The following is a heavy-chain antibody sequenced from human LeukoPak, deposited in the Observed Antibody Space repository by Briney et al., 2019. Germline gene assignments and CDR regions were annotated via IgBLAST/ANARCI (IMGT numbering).Heavy chain of an antibody. Sequence: GRSLRLSCAASGFTFDDYAMHWVRQAPGKGLGWVSGISWNSGSIGYADSVKGRFTISRDNAKNSLYLQMDNLRAEDTAVYYCATGGDLYCTTANCLPFDYWGQGTLVTVSS. D-gene: IGHD2-8*01. J-gene: IGHJ4*02. CDR3: ATGGDLYCTTANCLPFDY. CDR2: ISWNSGSI. V-gene: IGHV3-9*01. CDR1: GFTFDDYA.